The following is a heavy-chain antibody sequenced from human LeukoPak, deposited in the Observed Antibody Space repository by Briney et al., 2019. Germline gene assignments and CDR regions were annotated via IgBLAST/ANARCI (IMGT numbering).Heavy chain of an antibody. V-gene: IGHV5-51*01. CDR3: ARRGCNGGSCYGY. D-gene: IGHD2-15*01. CDR1: GYSFSNDW. Sequence: GESLKISCKGSGYSFSNDWIGWVRQMPGKGLEWMGIIYPGDSDTRYSPSIQGQVTISADKSISTAYLQWSSLEASDTAMYYCARRGCNGGSCYGYWGQGTLVTVSS. J-gene: IGHJ4*02. CDR2: IYPGDSDT.